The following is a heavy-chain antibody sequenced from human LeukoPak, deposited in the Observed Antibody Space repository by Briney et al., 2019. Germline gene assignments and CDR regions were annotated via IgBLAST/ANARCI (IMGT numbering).Heavy chain of an antibody. CDR3: ARDSIRIAVAGRFLGY. D-gene: IGHD6-19*01. J-gene: IGHJ4*02. CDR2: INPNSGGT. V-gene: IGHV1-2*02. CDR1: GYTFTGYY. Sequence: GASVKVSCKASGYTFTGYYMHWVRQAPGQGLEWMGWINPNSGGTNYAQKFQGRVTMTRDTSISTAYMELSRLRSDDTAVYYCARDSIRIAVAGRFLGYWGQGTLVTVSS.